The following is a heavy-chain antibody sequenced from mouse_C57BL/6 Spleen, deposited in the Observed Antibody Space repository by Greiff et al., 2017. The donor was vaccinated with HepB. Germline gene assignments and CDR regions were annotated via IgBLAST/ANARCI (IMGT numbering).Heavy chain of an antibody. D-gene: IGHD1-1*01. Sequence: VQLVESGPGLVQPSQSLSITCTVSGFSLTSYGVHWVRRSPGKGLEWLGVIWRGGSTDYNAAFMSRLSITKDNSKSQVFFKMNSLQADDTAIYYCAKNGDLLLRYFDVWGTGTTVTVSS. J-gene: IGHJ1*03. CDR2: IWRGGST. CDR3: AKNGDLLLRYFDV. CDR1: GFSLTSYG. V-gene: IGHV2-5*01.